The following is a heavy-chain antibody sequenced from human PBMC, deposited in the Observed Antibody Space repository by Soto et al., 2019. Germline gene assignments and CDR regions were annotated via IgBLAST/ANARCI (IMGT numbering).Heavy chain of an antibody. CDR2: IWYDGSNK. J-gene: IGHJ6*02. CDR1: GFTFSSYG. Sequence: QVQLVESGGGVVQPGRSLRLSCAASGFTFSSYGMHWVLQAPGKGLEWVAVIWYDGSNKYYADSVKGRFTISRDNSKNTLYLQMNSLRAEDTAVYYCARDSRWYYDILTGYYSGSNYYYGMDVWGQGTTVTVSS. D-gene: IGHD3-9*01. V-gene: IGHV3-33*01. CDR3: ARDSRWYYDILTGYYSGSNYYYGMDV.